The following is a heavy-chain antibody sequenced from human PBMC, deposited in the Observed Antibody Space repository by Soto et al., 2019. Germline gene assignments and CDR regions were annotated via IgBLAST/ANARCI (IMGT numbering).Heavy chain of an antibody. J-gene: IGHJ4*02. CDR1: GFTFSSYG. D-gene: IGHD1-20*01. V-gene: IGHV3-33*01. CDR2: IWYDGSNK. Sequence: GGSLRLSCAASGFTFSSYGMHWVRQAPGKGLEWVAVIWYDGSNKYYADSVKGRFTISRDNSKNTLYLQMNSLRAEDTAVYYCARNNRLDLYYFDYWGQGTLVTVSS. CDR3: ARNNRLDLYYFDY.